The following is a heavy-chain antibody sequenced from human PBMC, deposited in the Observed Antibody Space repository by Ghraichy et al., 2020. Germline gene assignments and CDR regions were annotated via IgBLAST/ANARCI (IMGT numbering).Heavy chain of an antibody. Sequence: SQTLSLTCTVSGGPISGYYWSWIRQTPGKGLEWIGYIHYSGSTNYNPSFWGRVAMSVDTSRNHFYLHLNSVTAADTAVYFCARHALSTSGGRDYDYWGQGTLVTVS. CDR3: ARHALSTSGGRDYDY. CDR1: GGPISGYY. V-gene: IGHV4-59*08. J-gene: IGHJ4*02. CDR2: IHYSGST. D-gene: IGHD1-1*01.